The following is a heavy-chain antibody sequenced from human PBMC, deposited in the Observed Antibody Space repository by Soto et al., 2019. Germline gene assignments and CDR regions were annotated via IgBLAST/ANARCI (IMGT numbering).Heavy chain of an antibody. CDR2: ISGSGDSS. D-gene: IGHD2-2*03. CDR3: AKVGIGMFSHKHHFDH. V-gene: IGHV3-23*01. CDR1: GFTFSSFG. Sequence: EVQLLDSGGDLAQPGGSLRLSCTASGFTFSSFGMAWVRQAPGKGLEWVSAISGSGDSSYYADSVKDRFTISRDNPTNPLYLQMNNLGAEDTAVYYCAKVGIGMFSHKHHFDHWGQGTQVTVSS. J-gene: IGHJ4*02.